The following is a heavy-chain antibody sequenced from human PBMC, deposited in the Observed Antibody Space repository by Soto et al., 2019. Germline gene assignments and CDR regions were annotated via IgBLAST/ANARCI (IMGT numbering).Heavy chain of an antibody. CDR1: DGSVSRCNYY. J-gene: IGHJ4*02. Sequence: QAQLQESGPGPVKPSETLSLLCTVSDGSVSRCNYYWTWIRQHPGKGLEWIGYIHSSGSTLYNPSLKSRVTISVDRSMNQFSLKVRSVTAADTAVYYCAIDSLALFDSWGQGTLVNVSS. CDR2: IHSSGST. V-gene: IGHV4-61*01. CDR3: AIDSLALFDS. D-gene: IGHD5-12*01.